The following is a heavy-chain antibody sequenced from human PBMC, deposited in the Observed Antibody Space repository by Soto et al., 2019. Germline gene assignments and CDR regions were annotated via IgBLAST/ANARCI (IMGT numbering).Heavy chain of an antibody. D-gene: IGHD6-6*01. CDR1: GFTFSDYY. CDR3: AREHSSSSGIDY. J-gene: IGHJ4*02. Sequence: LRLSCAASGFTFSDYYMSWIRQAPGKGLEWVSYISSSSSYTNYADSVKGRFTISRDNAKNSLYLQMNSLRAEDTAVYYCAREHSSSSGIDYWGQGTLVTVS. V-gene: IGHV3-11*06. CDR2: ISSSSSYT.